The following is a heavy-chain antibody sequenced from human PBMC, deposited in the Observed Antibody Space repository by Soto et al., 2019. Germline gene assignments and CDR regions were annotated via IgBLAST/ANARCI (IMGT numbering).Heavy chain of an antibody. CDR2: ISGSGSTI. Sequence: EVQLVESGGGLVQPGGSLRLSCAASGFTFSSYEMNWVRQAPGKGLEWVSYISGSGSTIYYADSVKGRFTISRDNAKNSLYLQMNSLRAEDTAVYYCAREGELTTFFDYWGQGTLVTVSS. V-gene: IGHV3-48*03. J-gene: IGHJ4*02. CDR3: AREGELTTFFDY. D-gene: IGHD1-7*01. CDR1: GFTFSSYE.